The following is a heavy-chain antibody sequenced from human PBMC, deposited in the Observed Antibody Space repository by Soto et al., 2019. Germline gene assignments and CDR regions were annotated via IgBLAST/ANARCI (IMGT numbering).Heavy chain of an antibody. D-gene: IGHD6-19*01. CDR2: ISWNSGSI. V-gene: IGHV3-9*01. CDR1: GFTFSSSA. J-gene: IGHJ4*02. Sequence: EVQLLESGGGLVQPGGSRRLSCAASGFTFSSSAMSWVRQAPGKGLEWVSGISWNSGSIGYADSVKGRFTISRDNAKNSLYLQMNSLRDEDTALYYCAKEIEDGSGWYPSYYFAYWGQGTLVTVS. CDR3: AKEIEDGSGWYPSYYFAY.